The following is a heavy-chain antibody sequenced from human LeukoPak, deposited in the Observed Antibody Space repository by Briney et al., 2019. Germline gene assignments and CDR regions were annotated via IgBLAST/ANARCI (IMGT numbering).Heavy chain of an antibody. Sequence: GASVKVSCKASGYTFTGYYMHWVRQAPGQGLEWMGWINPNSGGTNYAQKFQGRVTMTRDTSISTAYMELSRLRSDDTAVYYCSRPSGVVRGVIITVQAFDIWGRGTMVTVSS. CDR1: GYTFTGYY. V-gene: IGHV1-2*02. CDR2: INPNSGGT. CDR3: SRPSGVVRGVIITVQAFDI. J-gene: IGHJ3*02. D-gene: IGHD3-10*01.